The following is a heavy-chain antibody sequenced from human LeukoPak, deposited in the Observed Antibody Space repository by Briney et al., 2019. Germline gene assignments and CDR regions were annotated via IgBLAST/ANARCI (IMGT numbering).Heavy chain of an antibody. D-gene: IGHD3-10*01. CDR3: ARRGKLYGSGSNWFDP. J-gene: IGHJ5*02. Sequence: GASVKVSCKASGYTFTSYGISWVRQAPGQGLEWMGWMNPNSGNTGYAQKFQGRVTMTRNTSISTAYMELSSLRSEDTAVYYCARRGKLYGSGSNWFDPWGQGTLVTVSS. CDR1: GYTFTSYG. V-gene: IGHV1-8*02. CDR2: MNPNSGNT.